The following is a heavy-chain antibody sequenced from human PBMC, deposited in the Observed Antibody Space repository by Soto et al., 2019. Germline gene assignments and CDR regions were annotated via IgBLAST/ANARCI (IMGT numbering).Heavy chain of an antibody. V-gene: IGHV1-3*01. CDR3: LRDTGRVSLDY. CDR1: GYTFNTYT. Sequence: QVQLVQSGAEVKKPGASVKVSCKASGYTFNTYTMHWVRQAPGQRLEWMGWINAGNGNTKYSQKFQGRVTITRDTSASTAYMELSSLRSEDTAIYYCLRDTGRVSLDYWGQGTLVTVSS. D-gene: IGHD4-17*01. CDR2: INAGNGNT. J-gene: IGHJ4*02.